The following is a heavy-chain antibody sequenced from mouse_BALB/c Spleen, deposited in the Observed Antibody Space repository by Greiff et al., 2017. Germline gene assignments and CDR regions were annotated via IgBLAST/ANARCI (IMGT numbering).Heavy chain of an antibody. Sequence: DVMLVESGGDLVKPRGSLKLSCAASGFTFSSYGMSWVRQTPDKRLEWVATISSGGSYTYYPDSVKGRFTISRDNAKNTLYLQMSSLKSEDTAMYYCARQGITAYYYAMDYWGQGTSVTVSS. V-gene: IGHV5-6*02. CDR1: GFTFSSYG. D-gene: IGHD1-2*01. J-gene: IGHJ4*01. CDR3: ARQGITAYYYAMDY. CDR2: ISSGGSYT.